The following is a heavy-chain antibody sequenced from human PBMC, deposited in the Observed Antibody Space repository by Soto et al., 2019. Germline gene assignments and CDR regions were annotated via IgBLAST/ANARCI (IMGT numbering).Heavy chain of an antibody. Sequence: QVQLVQSGAEVKKPGSSVKVSCKASGGTFSSYAISWVRQAPGQGLEWMGGIIPIFGTANYAQKFQGRDTITADESTSTAYTVLINLSSEDTAVYYGACDCGGDCYSSCDSGGQGTLVTVSS. CDR1: GGTFSSYA. J-gene: IGHJ4*02. V-gene: IGHV1-69*12. CDR3: ACDCGGDCYSSCDS. D-gene: IGHD2-21*02. CDR2: IIPIFGTA.